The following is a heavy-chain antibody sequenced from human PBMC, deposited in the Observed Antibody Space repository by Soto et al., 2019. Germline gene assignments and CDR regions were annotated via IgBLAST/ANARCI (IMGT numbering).Heavy chain of an antibody. D-gene: IGHD2-15*01. J-gene: IGHJ3*02. Sequence: GGSLRLSCAASGFTFSSYAMSWVRQAPGKGLEWVSAISGSGGSTYYADSVKGRFTISRDNSKNTLYLQMNSLRAEDTAVYYCAKDIVVVVAATLPDAFDIWGQGTMVTVSS. CDR2: ISGSGGST. V-gene: IGHV3-23*01. CDR3: AKDIVVVVAATLPDAFDI. CDR1: GFTFSSYA.